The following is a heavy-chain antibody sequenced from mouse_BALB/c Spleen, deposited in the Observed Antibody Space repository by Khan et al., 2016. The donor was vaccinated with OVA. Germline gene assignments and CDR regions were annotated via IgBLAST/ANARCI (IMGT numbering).Heavy chain of an antibody. CDR1: GYTFTSYT. V-gene: IGHV1-4*01. D-gene: IGHD2-14*01. CDR2: INPSNGYT. CDR3: VRDGPYNRNVGWLDC. J-gene: IGHJ3*01. Sequence: QIQFVQSGAELARSGASVKLSCKASGYTFTSYTIHWIKERPGQGLEWIGNINPSNGYTNYNQKFKDKATLTTDKSSTTAYLQLSSLTSDDSAVDNCVRDGPYNRNVGWLDCWGQGTLVTVSA.